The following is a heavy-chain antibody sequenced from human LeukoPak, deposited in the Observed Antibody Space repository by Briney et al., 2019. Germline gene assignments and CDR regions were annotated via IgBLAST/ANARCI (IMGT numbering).Heavy chain of an antibody. V-gene: IGHV3-20*04. D-gene: IGHD2-15*01. CDR1: GFTFDDYG. J-gene: IGHJ6*03. CDR3: AKNGDRGAYCTGGTCSPYFYYYMDV. Sequence: GGSLRLSCAASGFTFDDYGLSWVRQAPGKGLEWVSGINWNGGSTGYADSVKGRFTISRDNSKNTLYLQMNSLRAEDTAIYYCAKNGDRGAYCTGGTCSPYFYYYMDVWGKGTTVTI. CDR2: INWNGGST.